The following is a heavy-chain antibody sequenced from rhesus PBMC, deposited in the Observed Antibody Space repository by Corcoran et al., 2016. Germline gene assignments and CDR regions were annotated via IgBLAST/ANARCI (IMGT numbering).Heavy chain of an antibody. J-gene: IGHJ4*01. CDR1: GGSISGYW. Sequence: QLQLQESGPGLVKPSETLSLTCAVSGGSISGYWWRWILLPPGWGLEWIGRIDSSGSTDYNPSLKSRVTISRDTSKNQFSLKLSSVTAADTAVYYCARDPCSSTYCSFVDYWGQGVLVTVSS. CDR2: IDSSGST. V-gene: IGHV4-160*01. CDR3: ARDPCSSTYCSFVDY. D-gene: IGHD2-15*01.